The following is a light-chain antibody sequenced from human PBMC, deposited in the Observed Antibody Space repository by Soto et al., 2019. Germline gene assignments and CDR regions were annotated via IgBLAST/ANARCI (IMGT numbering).Light chain of an antibody. CDR1: QSITAS. V-gene: IGKV1-5*01. CDR3: QQYDYSRT. Sequence: DIQMTQSPSTLSASVGESVTITCRASQSITASLAWYQQKPGEAPKLLIYDVSNLESGVPSRFSGSGSGTEFSLTIRSLQPDDFATYYCQQYDYSRTFGQGTKVDI. CDR2: DVS. J-gene: IGKJ1*01.